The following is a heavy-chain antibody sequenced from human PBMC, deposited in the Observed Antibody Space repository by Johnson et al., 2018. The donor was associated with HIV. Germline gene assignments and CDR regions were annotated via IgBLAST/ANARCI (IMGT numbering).Heavy chain of an antibody. D-gene: IGHD3-3*01. CDR2: ISGSGGST. J-gene: IGHJ3*01. Sequence: VQLVESGGGLVQPGGSLRLSCAASGFTFSSYAMSWVRQAPGKGLAWVSAISGSGGSTYYADSVKGRFTISRDNSKNTLYLQMKSLRDEDTAVYYCAIVGSLGVAEDEACVLWCQGTKVTVSS. CDR3: AIVGSLGVAEDEACVL. V-gene: IGHV3-23*04. CDR1: GFTFSSYA.